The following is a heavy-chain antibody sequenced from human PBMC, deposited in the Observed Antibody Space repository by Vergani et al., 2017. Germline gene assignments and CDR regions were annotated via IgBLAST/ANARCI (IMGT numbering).Heavy chain of an antibody. CDR1: GYTFTSYY. CDR3: ARDNKNSGIVTNFDY. D-gene: IGHD3-10*01. CDR2: INPSGGST. Sequence: QVQLVQSGAEVKKPGASVKVSCKASGYTFTSYYMHWVRQAPGQGLEWMGIINPSGGSTSYAQKFQGRVTMTRDTSTSTVYMELSSLRSEDTAVYYCARDNKNSGIVTNFDYWGQGTLVTVSS. V-gene: IGHV1-46*01. J-gene: IGHJ4*02.